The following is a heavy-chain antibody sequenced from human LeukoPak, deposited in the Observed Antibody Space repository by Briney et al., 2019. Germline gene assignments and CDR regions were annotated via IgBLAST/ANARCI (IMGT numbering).Heavy chain of an antibody. D-gene: IGHD6-19*01. CDR2: ISSSGSTI. CDR3: AKDQIAVAGTNDY. CDR1: GFTFSDYY. V-gene: IGHV3-11*01. Sequence: PGGSLRLSCAASGFTFSDYYMSWIRQAPGKGLEWVSYISSSGSTIYYADSVKGRFTISRDNAKNSLYLQMNSLRAEDTAVYYCAKDQIAVAGTNDYWGQGTLVTVSS. J-gene: IGHJ4*02.